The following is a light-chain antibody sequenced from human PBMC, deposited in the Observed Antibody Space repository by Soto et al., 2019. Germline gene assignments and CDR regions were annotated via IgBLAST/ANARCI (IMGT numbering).Light chain of an antibody. CDR3: QQANSFPWT. CDR1: QGVRSW. J-gene: IGKJ1*01. V-gene: IGKV1-12*01. CDR2: VAS. Sequence: DIQMTQSPASVSSSVGDRVTITCRASQGVRSWLAWYQHKPGHAPKLLIYVASCLQSGVPSRFSGSGSGTDFTLTISSLQPEDFATYYCQQANSFPWTFGQGTKVEIK.